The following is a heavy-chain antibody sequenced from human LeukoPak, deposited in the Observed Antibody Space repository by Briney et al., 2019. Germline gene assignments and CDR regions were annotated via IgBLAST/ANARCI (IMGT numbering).Heavy chain of an antibody. CDR3: AKDSARRSTSGEGTFDY. CDR1: GFTFSTSG. CDR2: IRYDGSNK. J-gene: IGHJ4*02. V-gene: IGHV3-30*02. D-gene: IGHD2-2*01. Sequence: PGGSLRLSCAASGFTFSTSGMHWVRQAPGKGLEWVAFIRYDGSNKYYADSVKGRFTISRDNSKNTLYLQMNSLRAEDTAVYYCAKDSARRSTSGEGTFDYWGQGTLVTVSS.